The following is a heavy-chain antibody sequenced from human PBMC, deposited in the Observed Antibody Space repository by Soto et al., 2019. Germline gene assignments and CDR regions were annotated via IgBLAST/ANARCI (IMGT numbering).Heavy chain of an antibody. D-gene: IGHD1-1*01. CDR1: GGSISSSSYY. CDR2: IYYSGST. V-gene: IGHV4-39*01. CDR3: ARHLSNSLGPFDY. J-gene: IGHJ4*02. Sequence: PSETLSLTCTVSGGSISSSSYYWGWIRQPPGKGLGWIGSIYYSGSTYYNPSLKSRVTISVDTSKNQFSLKLSSVTAADTAVYYCARHLSNSLGPFDYWGQGTLVTVSS.